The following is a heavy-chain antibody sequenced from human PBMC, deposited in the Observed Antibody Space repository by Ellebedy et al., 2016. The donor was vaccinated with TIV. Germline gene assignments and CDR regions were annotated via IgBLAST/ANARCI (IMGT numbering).Heavy chain of an antibody. CDR2: VYYSGST. J-gene: IGHJ4*02. D-gene: IGHD3-10*01. Sequence: MPSETLSLTCTVSAGSFSSYSWSWIRQPPGKGLEWIGYVYYSGSTNYNPSLGSRVTISVDTSKNQFSLNVSSVTAADTAVYYCARGSGRPDYWGQGTLVTVSS. CDR1: AGSFSSYS. V-gene: IGHV4-59*01. CDR3: ARGSGRPDY.